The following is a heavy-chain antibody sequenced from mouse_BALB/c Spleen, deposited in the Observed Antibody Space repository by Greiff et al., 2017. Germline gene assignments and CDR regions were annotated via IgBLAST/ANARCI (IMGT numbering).Heavy chain of an antibody. CDR3: ARGRYYRYDEDAMDY. D-gene: IGHD2-14*01. CDR2: INPYNDGT. CDR1: GYTFTSYV. J-gene: IGHJ4*01. V-gene: IGHV1-14*01. Sequence: EVKLQESGPELVKPGASVKMSCKASGYTFTSYVMHWVKQKPGQGLEWIGYINPYNDGTKYNEKFKGKATLTSDKSSSTAYMELSSLTSEDSAVYYCARGRYYRYDEDAMDYWGQGTSVTVSS.